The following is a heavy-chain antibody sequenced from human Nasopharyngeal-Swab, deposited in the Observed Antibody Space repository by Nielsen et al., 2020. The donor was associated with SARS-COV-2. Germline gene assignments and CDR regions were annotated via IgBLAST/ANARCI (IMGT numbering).Heavy chain of an antibody. Sequence: RLAPGKGLEWIGYIYYSVSTNYNPSLKSLVTISVDTSKNQFSLKLSSVTAADTDVYYCVIGGGGSYYYGMDVWGQGTTVTVSS. CDR2: IYYSVST. CDR3: VIGGGGSYYYGMDV. J-gene: IGHJ6*02. V-gene: IGHV4-59*01. D-gene: IGHD3-16*01.